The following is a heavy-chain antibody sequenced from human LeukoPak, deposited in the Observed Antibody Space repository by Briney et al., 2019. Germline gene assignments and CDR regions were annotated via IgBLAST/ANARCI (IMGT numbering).Heavy chain of an antibody. Sequence: PGGSLRLSCVVSGISLSNYAMTWVRQAPGKGLEWVSNISERGGSTTYADSVKGRFTISRDTSLNTLYLQMASLRAEDTAVYFCAKRGIVIRGILVIGYHQEAYHYDFWGQGVLVTVSS. CDR2: ISERGGST. V-gene: IGHV3-23*01. J-gene: IGHJ4*02. CDR3: AKRGIVIRGILVIGYHQEAYHYDF. D-gene: IGHD3-10*01. CDR1: GISLSNYA.